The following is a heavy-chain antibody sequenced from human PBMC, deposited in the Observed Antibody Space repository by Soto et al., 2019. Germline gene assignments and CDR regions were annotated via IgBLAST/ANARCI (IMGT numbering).Heavy chain of an antibody. D-gene: IGHD1-26*01. J-gene: IGHJ6*03. Sequence: PSETLSLTCTVSGGSISSSSYYWGWIRQPPGKGLEWIGSIYYSGTTYYNPSLESRVTISVDTSKNQFSLKLSAVTAADTAVYYCASIVGYYYYYMGVWGKGTTVTVSS. CDR1: GGSISSSSYY. V-gene: IGHV4-39*01. CDR3: ASIVGYYYYYMGV. CDR2: IYYSGTT.